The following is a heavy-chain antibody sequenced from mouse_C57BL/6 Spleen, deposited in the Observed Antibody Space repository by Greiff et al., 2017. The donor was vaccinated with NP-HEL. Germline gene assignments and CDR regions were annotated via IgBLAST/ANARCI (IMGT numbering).Heavy chain of an antibody. CDR3: APIYYDYDGFAY. J-gene: IGHJ3*01. Sequence: VQLQQSGAELARPGASVKLSCKASGYTFTSYGISWVKQRTGQGLEWIGEIYPRSGNTYYNEKFKGKATLTADKSSSTAYMELRSLTSEDSAVYFCAPIYYDYDGFAYWGQGTLVTVSA. D-gene: IGHD2-4*01. V-gene: IGHV1-81*01. CDR2: IYPRSGNT. CDR1: GYTFTSYG.